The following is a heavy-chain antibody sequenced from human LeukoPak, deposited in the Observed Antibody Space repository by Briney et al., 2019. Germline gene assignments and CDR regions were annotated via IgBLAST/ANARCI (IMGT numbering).Heavy chain of an antibody. J-gene: IGHJ4*02. Sequence: GGSLRLSCAASGFSFSNYGMSWFRQAPGKGLVWVSRIKSDGSSTTYADSVKGRFTISRDNAKNTLYLEMNSLRAEDTAVYYCARTFAAAHIDYWGQGTLVTVSS. V-gene: IGHV3-74*01. D-gene: IGHD2-15*01. CDR3: ARTFAAAHIDY. CDR2: IKSDGSST. CDR1: GFSFSNYG.